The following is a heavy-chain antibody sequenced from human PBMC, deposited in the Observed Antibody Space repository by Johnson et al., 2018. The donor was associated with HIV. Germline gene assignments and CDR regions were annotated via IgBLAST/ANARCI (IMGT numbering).Heavy chain of an antibody. Sequence: QVQLVESGGGVVQPGGSLRLSCAASGFSFSDYYMSWIRQAPGKGLEWVSYISGSGTNIYYADSVKGRFTISRDNSKNTLYLQMNSLRAEDTAVYYCARDGAQQLARDAFDIWGQGTMVTVSS. CDR3: ARDGAQQLARDAFDI. CDR1: GFSFSDYY. J-gene: IGHJ3*02. V-gene: IGHV3-11*04. CDR2: ISGSGTNI. D-gene: IGHD6-13*01.